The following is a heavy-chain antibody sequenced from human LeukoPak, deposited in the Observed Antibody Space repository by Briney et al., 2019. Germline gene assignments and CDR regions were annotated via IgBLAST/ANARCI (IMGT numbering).Heavy chain of an antibody. D-gene: IGHD6-13*01. CDR3: AKDSEIAAAGSYWYFDL. J-gene: IGHJ2*01. Sequence: GGSLSLSCAASGFTFRSYDMHWVRQAPGKGLQWVAVISYDGSNKYHTDSVKGRFTISRDNSKNTLYLQMNSLRAEDTAVYYCAKDSEIAAAGSYWYFDLWGRGTLVTVSS. V-gene: IGHV3-30*18. CDR2: ISYDGSNK. CDR1: GFTFRSYD.